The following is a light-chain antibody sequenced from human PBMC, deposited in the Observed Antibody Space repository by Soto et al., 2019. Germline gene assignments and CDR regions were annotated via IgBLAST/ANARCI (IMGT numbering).Light chain of an antibody. CDR1: TSDVGAYNY. CDR2: EVD. Sequence: QSVLTQPASVSGSPGQSVSISCTGSTSDVGAYNYVAWYQHKPGKAPRLLIYEVDHRPSGISPRFSGSKSGNTASLTISVLQTDDEADYYCSSYTVINTAVFGGGTKLTVL. V-gene: IGLV2-14*01. J-gene: IGLJ3*02. CDR3: SSYTVINTAV.